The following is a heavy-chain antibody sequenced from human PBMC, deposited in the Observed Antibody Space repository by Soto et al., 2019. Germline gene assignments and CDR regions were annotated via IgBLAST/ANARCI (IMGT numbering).Heavy chain of an antibody. CDR3: ARDSIAAAVYYYGMDV. Sequence: QVQLQESGPGLVKPSQTLSPTCTVSGGSISSGGYYWSWIRQHPGKGLEWIGYIYYSGSTYYNPSLKSRVTISVDTSKNQFSLKLSSVTAADTAVYYCARDSIAAAVYYYGMDVWGQGTTVTVSS. V-gene: IGHV4-31*03. CDR2: IYYSGST. J-gene: IGHJ6*02. CDR1: GGSISSGGYY. D-gene: IGHD6-13*01.